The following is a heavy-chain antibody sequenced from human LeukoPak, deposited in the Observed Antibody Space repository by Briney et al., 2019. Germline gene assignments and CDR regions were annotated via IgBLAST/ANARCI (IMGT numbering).Heavy chain of an antibody. V-gene: IGHV1-18*04. Sequence: ASVKVSCKASGYTFTSYGISWVRQAPGQGLEWMGWISAYNGNTNYAQKLQGRVTMTTDTSTSTAYMELGSLRSDDTAVYYCARYVYCSGGSCYINYYGMDVWGKGTTVTVSS. CDR2: ISAYNGNT. CDR3: ARYVYCSGGSCYINYYGMDV. D-gene: IGHD2-15*01. CDR1: GYTFTSYG. J-gene: IGHJ6*04.